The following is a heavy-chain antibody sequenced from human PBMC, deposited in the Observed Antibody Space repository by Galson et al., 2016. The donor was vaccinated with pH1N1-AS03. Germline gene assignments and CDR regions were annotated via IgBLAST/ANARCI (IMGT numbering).Heavy chain of an antibody. D-gene: IGHD1-7*01. J-gene: IGHJ6*03. Sequence: SLRLSCAASGFPFTSWAMTWVRQAPGKGLQWVSTMSGSGSTIYYTESVKGRFTISRDNPKKTLYLQMINLRAEDTAVYYCAKMRWSLPQNYHIDVWGKGTTVTVSS. CDR3: AKMRWSLPQNYHIDV. CDR1: GFPFTSWA. CDR2: MSGSGSTI. V-gene: IGHV3-23*01.